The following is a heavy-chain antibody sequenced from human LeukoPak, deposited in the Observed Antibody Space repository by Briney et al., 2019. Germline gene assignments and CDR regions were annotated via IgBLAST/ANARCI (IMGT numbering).Heavy chain of an antibody. Sequence: GASVKVSCKASGYTFTGYYMHWVRQAPGQGLEWMGWINPNSGDPNYAQIFQGRVTMTRDTSISTVYMEVSRLRSDDTAVYYCAREESIRGTYYMDVWGQGTTVTVSS. D-gene: IGHD6-6*01. J-gene: IGHJ6*03. CDR2: INPNSGDP. V-gene: IGHV1-2*02. CDR1: GYTFTGYY. CDR3: AREESIRGTYYMDV.